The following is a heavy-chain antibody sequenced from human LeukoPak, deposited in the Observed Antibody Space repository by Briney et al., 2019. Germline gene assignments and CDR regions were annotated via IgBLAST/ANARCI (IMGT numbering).Heavy chain of an antibody. CDR2: FRGSGDNT. Sequence: GGSLRLSCAASGFTFSTSAMDWVRQAPGKRLEWVSTFRGSGDNTYYADSVKGRFIISRDNSNNMLYLQMNSLRAEDTAIYYCAKGRDGSGTYYSSSQYWGQGTLVTVSS. CDR3: AKGRDGSGTYYSSSQY. D-gene: IGHD3-10*01. CDR1: GFTFSTSA. V-gene: IGHV3-23*01. J-gene: IGHJ1*01.